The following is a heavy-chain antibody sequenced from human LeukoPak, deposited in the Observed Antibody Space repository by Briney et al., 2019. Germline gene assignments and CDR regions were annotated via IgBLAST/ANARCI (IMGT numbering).Heavy chain of an antibody. V-gene: IGHV3-33*08. CDR2: IWYDGSNK. CDR1: GFPFSSYA. J-gene: IGHJ6*02. D-gene: IGHD5-18*01. CDR3: ARDAYSYGYEVSYYYGMDV. Sequence: PGGSLRLSCSASGFPFSSYAMHWVRQAPGKGLEWVAVIWYDGSNKYYADSVKGRFTISRDNSKNTLYLQMNSLRAEDTAVYYCARDAYSYGYEVSYYYGMDVWGQGTTVTVSS.